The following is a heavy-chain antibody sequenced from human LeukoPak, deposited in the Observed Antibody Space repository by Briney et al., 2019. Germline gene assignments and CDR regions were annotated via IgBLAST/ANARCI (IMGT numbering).Heavy chain of an antibody. CDR3: ARRRYYDGSGYLE. CDR1: GDSVSRSDSY. D-gene: IGHD3-22*01. Sequence: SETLSLTCSVSGDSVSRSDSYWDWIRQPPGKGLEWIGTIYYSRRTYYSPSLKSRVTMSVDPSNNQFSLNLRSVTAADTALYYCARRRYYDGSGYLEWGQGTLLSVSS. V-gene: IGHV4-39*01. CDR2: IYYSRRT. J-gene: IGHJ1*01.